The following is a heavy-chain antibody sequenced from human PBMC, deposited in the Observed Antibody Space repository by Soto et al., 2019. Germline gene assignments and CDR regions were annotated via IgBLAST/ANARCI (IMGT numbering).Heavy chain of an antibody. CDR3: ARGVITLGGVIDSFDY. CDR1: GGSISSGGYS. CDR2: IYHSGST. V-gene: IGHV4-30-2*01. D-gene: IGHD3-16*02. Sequence: SETLSLTCAVSGGSISSGGYSWSWIRQPPGKGMEWIGYIYHSGSTYYNPSLKSRVTISVDRSKNQFSLKLSSVTAADTAVYYCARGVITLGGVIDSFDYWGQGTLVTVSS. J-gene: IGHJ4*02.